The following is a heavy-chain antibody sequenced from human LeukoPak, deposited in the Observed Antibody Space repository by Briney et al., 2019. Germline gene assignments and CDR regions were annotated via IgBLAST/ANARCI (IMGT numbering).Heavy chain of an antibody. J-gene: IGHJ5*02. V-gene: IGHV4-59*08. D-gene: IGHD6-13*01. CDR1: GGYVTSYY. CDR2: MHHSGSF. Sequence: SETLSLTCTVSGGYVTSYYWSWIRQSPGKGLEWIGYMHHSGSFNYSPSLKSRVTISIDTSKNQFSLKLTSVTAAGTAVYYCARCIPAAGGNRFDPWGQGTLVTVSS. CDR3: ARCIPAAGGNRFDP.